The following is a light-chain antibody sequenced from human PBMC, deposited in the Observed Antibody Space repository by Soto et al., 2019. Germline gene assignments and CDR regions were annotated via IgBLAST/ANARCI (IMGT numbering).Light chain of an antibody. CDR1: SSDIGGYNS. J-gene: IGLJ3*02. CDR3: SSSAGTNSFVL. Sequence: QSALTQPPSASGSPGQSVTISCTGTSSDIGGYNSVSWYQQHPGKAPKLMIYEVNKRPLGVPERFSGSKSGNTASLTVSGLQADDEADYSCSSSAGTNSFVLFGGGTQLTVL. V-gene: IGLV2-8*01. CDR2: EVN.